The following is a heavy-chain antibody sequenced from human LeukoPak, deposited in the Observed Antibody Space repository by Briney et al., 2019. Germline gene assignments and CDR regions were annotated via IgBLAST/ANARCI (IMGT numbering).Heavy chain of an antibody. V-gene: IGHV3-33*01. D-gene: IGHD6-6*01. CDR1: GFTFSSYG. Sequence: GGSLRLSCVASGFTFSSYGMRWVRQAPGKGLEWVAVIWYDGSNKYYADSVKGRFTISRDNSKNTLYLQMNSLRAEDTAVYYCARPGDSSFDPTYYYYGMDVWGQGTTVTVSS. J-gene: IGHJ6*02. CDR2: IWYDGSNK. CDR3: ARPGDSSFDPTYYYYGMDV.